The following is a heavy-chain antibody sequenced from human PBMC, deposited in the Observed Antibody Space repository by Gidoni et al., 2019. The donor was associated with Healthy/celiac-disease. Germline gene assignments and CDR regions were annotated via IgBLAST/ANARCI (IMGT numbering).Heavy chain of an antibody. D-gene: IGHD5-18*01. J-gene: IGHJ4*02. Sequence: QVQLVESGGGVVQPGRSLRVSCAASGFIFSSYGMHWVRQAPGKGLEWVAVISYDGINKYYADSVKGRFTISRDNSRNTVHLQMKSLRAEDTAVYYCAVRGYSYGYAVHWGQGTLVTVSS. CDR1: GFIFSSYG. V-gene: IGHV3-30*03. CDR3: AVRGYSYGYAVH. CDR2: ISYDGINK.